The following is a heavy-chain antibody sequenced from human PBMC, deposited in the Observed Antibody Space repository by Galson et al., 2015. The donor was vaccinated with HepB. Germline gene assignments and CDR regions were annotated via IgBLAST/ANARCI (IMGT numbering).Heavy chain of an antibody. D-gene: IGHD3-22*01. J-gene: IGHJ4*02. Sequence: SLRLSCAASGFTFSSYAMTWVRQAPGKGLEWVSAISGTDASTYYAVSVKGRFTISRENSKNTLYLQTNSLRAEDTAVYYCARGIVVIREAFDYWGQGTLVTVSS. V-gene: IGHV3-23*01. CDR2: ISGTDAST. CDR1: GFTFSSYA. CDR3: ARGIVVIREAFDY.